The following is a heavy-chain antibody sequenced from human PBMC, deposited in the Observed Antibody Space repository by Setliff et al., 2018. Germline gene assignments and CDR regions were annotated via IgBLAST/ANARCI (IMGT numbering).Heavy chain of an antibody. J-gene: IGHJ4*02. V-gene: IGHV4-39*07. D-gene: IGHD6-19*01. CDR1: GGSIGSGDFHWY. CDR3: AREGGGSGWTPDS. CDR2: ISYRGNT. Sequence: SETLSLTCIVSGGSIGSGDFHWYWGWVRQSPGEGLEWIGSISYRGNTFYNPSLTSRVTISLDTSKKQLSLKLTSLSAADTAVYYCAREGGGSGWTPDSWGQGTLVTVSS.